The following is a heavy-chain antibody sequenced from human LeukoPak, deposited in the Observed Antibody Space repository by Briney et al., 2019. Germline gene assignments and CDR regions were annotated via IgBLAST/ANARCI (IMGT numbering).Heavy chain of an antibody. CDR3: AKDPIVATMTYWFDP. J-gene: IGHJ5*02. V-gene: IGHV3-30*18. CDR1: GFTFSSYG. CDR2: ISYDGSNK. D-gene: IGHD5-12*01. Sequence: GRSLRLSCAASGFTFSSYGMHWVRQAPGKGLEWVAVISYDGSNKYYADCVKARFTISRDNSKNTVYLQMNRLRAEDTAVYYCAKDPIVATMTYWFDPWGQGSLVTVSS.